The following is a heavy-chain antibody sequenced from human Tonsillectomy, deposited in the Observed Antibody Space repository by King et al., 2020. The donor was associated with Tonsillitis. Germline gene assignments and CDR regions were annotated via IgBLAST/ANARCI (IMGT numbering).Heavy chain of an antibody. J-gene: IGHJ4*02. CDR3: AKELAGRTLIHLWSHFHY. D-gene: IGHD5-18*01. CDR1: GFTFSSYA. Sequence: QLVQSGGGVVQPGRSLRLSCAASGFTFSSYAMHWVRQAPGKGLEWVAVISYDGSNKYYADSVKGRFTISRDNYKNTLYLQMNSLRAEDTAVYYCAKELAGRTLIHLWSHFHYWGQGTLVTVSS. CDR2: ISYDGSNK. V-gene: IGHV3-30*18.